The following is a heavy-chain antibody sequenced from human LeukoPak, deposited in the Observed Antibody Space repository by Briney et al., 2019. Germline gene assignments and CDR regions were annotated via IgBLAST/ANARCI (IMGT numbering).Heavy chain of an antibody. V-gene: IGHV1-46*01. D-gene: IGHD4-17*01. Sequence: ASVKVSCKTSGYTFTSYYMHWVRQAPGQGLEWMGIINPSGGSTSYAQKFQGGVTMTRDTSTSTVYMELSSLRSEDTAVYYCARSYGDYGGFDYWGQGTLVTVSS. CDR1: GYTFTSYY. J-gene: IGHJ4*02. CDR2: INPSGGST. CDR3: ARSYGDYGGFDY.